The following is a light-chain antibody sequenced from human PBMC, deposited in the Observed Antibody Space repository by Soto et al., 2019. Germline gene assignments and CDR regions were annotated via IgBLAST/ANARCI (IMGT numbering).Light chain of an antibody. V-gene: IGLV1-40*01. J-gene: IGLJ2*01. CDR1: SSNIGAGFD. CDR2: DNS. Sequence: QSVLTQPPSVSGAPGQRVTISCTGNSSNIGAGFDVHWYQQLPGTAPKLLIYDNSNRPSGVPDRFSGSKSGTSASLAFTGLQAEDGTDYYCQSYDSRLSAVVFGGGTKVTVL. CDR3: QSYDSRLSAVV.